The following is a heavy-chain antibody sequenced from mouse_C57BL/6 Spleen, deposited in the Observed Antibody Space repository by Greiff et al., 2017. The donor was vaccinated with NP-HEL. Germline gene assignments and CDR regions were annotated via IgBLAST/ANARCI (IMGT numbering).Heavy chain of an antibody. CDR3: ARRDSSRYYFDY. V-gene: IGHV1-81*01. Sequence: QVQLQQSGAELARPGASVKLSCKASGYTFTSYGISWVKQRTGQGLEWIGEIYPRSGNTYYNEKFKGKATLTADKSSSTAYMELRSLTSEDSAVYFCARRDSSRYYFDYWGQGTTLTVSS. J-gene: IGHJ2*01. CDR2: IYPRSGNT. CDR1: GYTFTSYG. D-gene: IGHD3-2*02.